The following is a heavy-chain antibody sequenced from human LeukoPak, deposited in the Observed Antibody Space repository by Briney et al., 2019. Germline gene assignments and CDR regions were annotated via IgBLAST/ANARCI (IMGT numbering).Heavy chain of an antibody. CDR3: ARAPGLGSSSWYSY. V-gene: IGHV3-21*01. CDR2: ISSSSSYI. D-gene: IGHD6-13*01. CDR1: GFTLSSYS. J-gene: IGHJ4*02. Sequence: GGSLRLSCAASGFTLSSYSMTWVRQAPGKGLEWVSSISSSSSYIYYADSVKGRFTISRDNAKNSLYLQMNSLRAEDTAVYYCARAPGLGSSSWYSYWGQGTLVTVSS.